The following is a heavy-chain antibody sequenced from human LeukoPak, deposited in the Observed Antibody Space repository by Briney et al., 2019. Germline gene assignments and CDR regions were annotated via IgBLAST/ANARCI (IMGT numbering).Heavy chain of an antibody. CDR2: IKQDGSEK. CDR1: GFTLGNYW. V-gene: IGHV3-7*01. J-gene: IGHJ4*02. CDR3: ARSLDF. Sequence: GGSLRLSCEVSGFTLGNYWMDWVRQAPGKGLEWVANIKQDGSEKYCVDSVKGRFTISRDNAKNSVYLQMNSLRVEDTAVYYCARSLDFWGQGTLVTVSS.